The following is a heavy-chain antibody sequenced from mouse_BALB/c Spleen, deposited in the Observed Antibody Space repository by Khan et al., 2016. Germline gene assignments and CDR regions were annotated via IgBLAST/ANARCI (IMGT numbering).Heavy chain of an antibody. CDR2: IDPANGNT. CDR3: ARSTYDYVVGFAY. Sequence: VQLQQSGAELVKPGASVKLSCTASGFNIKDTYMHWVKQRPEQGLEWIGRIDPANGNTKYDPKFQGKATITADTSSNTAYLQLSSLTSEDTAVYYCARSTYDYVVGFAYWGQGTLVTVSA. CDR1: GFNIKDTY. D-gene: IGHD2-4*01. J-gene: IGHJ3*01. V-gene: IGHV14-3*02.